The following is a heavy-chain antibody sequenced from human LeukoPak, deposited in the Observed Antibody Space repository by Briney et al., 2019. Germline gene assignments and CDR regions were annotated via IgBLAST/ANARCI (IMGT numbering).Heavy chain of an antibody. CDR2: IRYDGSNK. CDR1: GFAFSNYA. CDR3: AKPRDGYKLDAFDI. J-gene: IGHJ3*02. Sequence: GGSLRLSCATSGFAFSNYAMHWVRQAPGKGLEWVALIRYDGSNKLYPDSVKGRFTISRDNSKNTLYMEMNSLRIEDTAVYFCAKPRDGYKLDAFDIWGQGTKVTVSS. D-gene: IGHD5-24*01. V-gene: IGHV3-30*02.